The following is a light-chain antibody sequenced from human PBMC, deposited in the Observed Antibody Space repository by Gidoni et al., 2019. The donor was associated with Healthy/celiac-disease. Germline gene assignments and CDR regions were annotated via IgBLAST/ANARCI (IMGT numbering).Light chain of an antibody. CDR1: QSVLYSSNNKNY. V-gene: IGKV4-1*01. J-gene: IGKJ4*01. CDR3: QQYYSTPT. CDR2: WAS. Sequence: DIVITQSPDSLAVPLGERATINCKSSQSVLYSSNNKNYLAWYQQKPGQPPKLLIYWASTRESGVPDRFSGSGSETDFTLTISSLQAEDVAVYYCQQYYSTPTFGGGTKVEIK.